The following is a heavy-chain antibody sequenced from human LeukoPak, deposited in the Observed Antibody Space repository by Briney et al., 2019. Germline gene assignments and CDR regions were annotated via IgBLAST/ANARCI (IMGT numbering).Heavy chain of an antibody. CDR2: ISYDGSNK. CDR1: GFTFSSYA. Sequence: GSLRLSCAASGFTFSSYAMHWVRQAPGKGLEWVAVISYDGSNKYYADSVKGRFTISRDNSKNTLYLQMNSLKAEDTAVYYCARSHITMIVVAKNDYWGQGTLVTVSS. J-gene: IGHJ4*02. V-gene: IGHV3-30-3*01. D-gene: IGHD3-22*01. CDR3: ARSHITMIVVAKNDY.